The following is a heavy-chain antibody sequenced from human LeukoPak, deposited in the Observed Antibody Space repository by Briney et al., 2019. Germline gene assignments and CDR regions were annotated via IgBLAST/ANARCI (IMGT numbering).Heavy chain of an antibody. CDR2: IKQDGSEK. CDR3: ARSTVTTWRLFDY. CDR1: GFTVSSNY. V-gene: IGHV3-7*01. Sequence: PGGSLRLSCAASGFTVSSNYMSWVRQAPGKGLEWVAIIKQDGSEKYYVDSVKGRFTISRDNAKNSLYPQMNSLRADDTAVYYCARSTVTTWRLFDYWGQGALVTVSS. J-gene: IGHJ4*02. D-gene: IGHD4-17*01.